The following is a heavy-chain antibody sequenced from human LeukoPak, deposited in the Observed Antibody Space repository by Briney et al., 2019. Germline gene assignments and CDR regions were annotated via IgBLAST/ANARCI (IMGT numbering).Heavy chain of an antibody. D-gene: IGHD1-1*01. Sequence: GGSLRLSCTASGFTFSGSAMHWARQASGKGLEWVGRIRSKANSYATVYAASVKGRFTISRDDSKNTAYLQMNSLKTEDTAVYYCTSGLSVRRSNNTPVDYWGQGTLVTVSS. J-gene: IGHJ4*02. CDR2: IRSKANSYAT. V-gene: IGHV3-73*01. CDR3: TSGLSVRRSNNTPVDY. CDR1: GFTFSGSA.